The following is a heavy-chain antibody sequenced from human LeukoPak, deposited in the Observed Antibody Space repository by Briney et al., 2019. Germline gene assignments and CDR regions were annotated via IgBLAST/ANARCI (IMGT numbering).Heavy chain of an antibody. J-gene: IGHJ4*02. CDR3: ARANRDYGDYVLDY. D-gene: IGHD4-17*01. CDR2: IYYSGST. V-gene: IGHV4-59*12. Sequence: SETLSLTCTVSGGSISSYYWSWIRQPPGKGLEWIGSIYYSGSTYYNPSLKSRVTISVDTSKNQFSLKLSSVTAADTAVYYCARANRDYGDYVLDYWGQGTLVTVSS. CDR1: GGSISSYY.